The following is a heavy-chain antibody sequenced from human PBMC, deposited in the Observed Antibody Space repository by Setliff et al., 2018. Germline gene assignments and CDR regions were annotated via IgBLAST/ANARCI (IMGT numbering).Heavy chain of an antibody. J-gene: IGHJ4*02. CDR1: GGSISDYY. V-gene: IGHV4-59*12. Sequence: SETLSLTCTVSGGSISDYYWSWIRQAPGKGLEWIGYIYYGGSTNYNPSLNSRVAISVDTSKNQFSLKLSSVTAAGTAVYYCARDRGGRVLDYWGQGTLVTVSS. CDR2: IYYGGST. CDR3: ARDRGGRVLDY. D-gene: IGHD3-10*01.